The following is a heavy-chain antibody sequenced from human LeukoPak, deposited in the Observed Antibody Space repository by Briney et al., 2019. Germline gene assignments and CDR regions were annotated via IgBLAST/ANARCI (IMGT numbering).Heavy chain of an antibody. CDR2: IYSGGST. Sequence: GGSLRLSCAASGFTVSSNYMSWVRQAPGKGLEWVSVIYSGGSTYYADSVKGRFTISRDNSKNTLYLQMNSLRAEDTAVYYCAMTTDPVATLYYYYGMDVWGQGTTVTVSS. V-gene: IGHV3-53*01. J-gene: IGHJ6*02. CDR3: AMTTDPVATLYYYYGMDV. D-gene: IGHD4-17*01. CDR1: GFTVSSNY.